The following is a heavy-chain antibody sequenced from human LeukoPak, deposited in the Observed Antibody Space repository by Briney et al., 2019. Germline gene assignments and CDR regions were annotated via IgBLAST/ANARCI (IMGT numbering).Heavy chain of an antibody. CDR2: IYYSGST. D-gene: IGHD3-22*01. J-gene: IGHJ5*02. CDR1: GGSISSGDYY. CDR3: ARQYYYDSSGYYAVNWFDP. V-gene: IGHV4-30-4*01. Sequence: PSETLSLTCTVSGGSISSGDYYWSWIRQPPGKGLEWIGYIYYSGSTYYNPSLKSRVTISVDTSKNQFSLKLSSVTAADTAVHYCARQYYYDSSGYYAVNWFDPWGQGTLVTVSS.